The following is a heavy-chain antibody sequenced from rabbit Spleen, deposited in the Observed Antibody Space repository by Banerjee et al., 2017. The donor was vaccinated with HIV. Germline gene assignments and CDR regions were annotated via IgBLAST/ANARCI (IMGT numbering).Heavy chain of an antibody. CDR2: IYAGSFDST. D-gene: IGHD2-1*01. CDR1: GFSFSSAYD. J-gene: IGHJ4*01. V-gene: IGHV1S40*01. Sequence: QSLEESGGDLVKPGASLTLTCTASGFSFSSAYDMCWVRQAPGKGLQWIACIYAGSFDSTVYASWAKGRFTISRTSSTTVTLQVTSLTAADTATYFCARGSATMTMVITGYYFNLWGPGTLVTVS. CDR3: ARGSATMTMVITGYYFNL.